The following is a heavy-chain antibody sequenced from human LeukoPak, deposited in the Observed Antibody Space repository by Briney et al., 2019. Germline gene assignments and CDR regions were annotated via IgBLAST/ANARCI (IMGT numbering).Heavy chain of an antibody. CDR3: ARAGYCSSTSGIRFDY. D-gene: IGHD2-2*01. J-gene: IGHJ4*02. V-gene: IGHV1-69*04. Sequence: SVKVSCKASGGTFSSYAISWVRQAPGQGLEWMGRIITILGIANYAQKFQGRVTITADKSTSTAYMELSSLRSEDTAVYYCARAGYCSSTSGIRFDYWGQGTLVTVSS. CDR1: GGTFSSYA. CDR2: IITILGIA.